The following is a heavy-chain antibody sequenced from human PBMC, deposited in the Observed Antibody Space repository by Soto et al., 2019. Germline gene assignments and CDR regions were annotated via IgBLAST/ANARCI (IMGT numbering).Heavy chain of an antibody. CDR1: GFTFSSYA. D-gene: IGHD3-9*01. V-gene: IGHV3-23*01. J-gene: IGHJ6*03. CDR3: AKGSKNIFPEDAYYYMDV. CDR2: IRGSGGST. Sequence: GGSLRLSCAASGFTFSSYAMSWVRQAPGKGLEWVSAIRGSGGSTYYADSVKGRFTISRDNSKNTRYLQMNSLRAEDTAVYYCAKGSKNIFPEDAYYYMDVWGKGTTVTVSS.